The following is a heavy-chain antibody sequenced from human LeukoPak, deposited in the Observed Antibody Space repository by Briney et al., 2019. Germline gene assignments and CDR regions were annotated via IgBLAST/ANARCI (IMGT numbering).Heavy chain of an antibody. CDR1: GGAISGYY. V-gene: IGHV4-59*01. J-gene: IGHJ6*03. CDR2: IHYSGST. Sequence: SETLSLTCTVSGGAISGYYWIWIRQPPGKGLEWIGYIHYSGSTDYSPSLKSRVTISVDSSKKQSSLKLSSVTAADTAVYYCARGPTDQYYHYYYMDVWGKGTTVTVSS. D-gene: IGHD4-11*01. CDR3: ARGPTDQYYHYYYMDV.